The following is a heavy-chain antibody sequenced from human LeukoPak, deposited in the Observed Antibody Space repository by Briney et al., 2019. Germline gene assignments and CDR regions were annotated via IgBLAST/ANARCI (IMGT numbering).Heavy chain of an antibody. V-gene: IGHV3-30*04. CDR1: GFTFSSYA. J-gene: IGHJ4*02. CDR3: ARGPSSGWYRVFDY. D-gene: IGHD6-19*01. CDR2: ISYDGSNK. Sequence: PGGSLRLSCAASGFTFSSYARHWVRQAPGKGLEWVADISYDGSNKYYADSVKGRFTISRDNSKNTLYLKMNSLRAEDTAVYYCARGPSSGWYRVFDYWGQGTLVTVSS.